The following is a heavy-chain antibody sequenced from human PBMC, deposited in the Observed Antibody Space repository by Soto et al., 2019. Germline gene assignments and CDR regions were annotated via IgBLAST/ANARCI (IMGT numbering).Heavy chain of an antibody. Sequence: QVQLVQSGAEVKKPGASVKVSCKASGYTFTSYFMHWVRQAPGQGLEWMGIINPSGGSTSYAQKFQGRVTRTRDTSTSTVYMELGSLRSEDTAVYYCARVYCSGGGCYGIDYWGQGTLVTVSS. CDR3: ARVYCSGGGCYGIDY. CDR1: GYTFTSYF. V-gene: IGHV1-46*01. D-gene: IGHD2-15*01. CDR2: INPSGGST. J-gene: IGHJ4*02.